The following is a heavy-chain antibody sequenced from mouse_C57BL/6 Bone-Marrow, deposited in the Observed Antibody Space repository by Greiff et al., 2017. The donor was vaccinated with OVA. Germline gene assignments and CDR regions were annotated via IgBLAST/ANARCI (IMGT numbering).Heavy chain of an antibody. J-gene: IGHJ3*01. Sequence: DVKLVESEGGLVQPGSSMKLSCTASGFTFSDYYMAWVRQVPEKGLEWVANINYDGSSTYYLDSLKSRFIISRDNAKNILYLQMSSLKSENTATYYCARDTASYPFAYWGQGTLVTVSA. V-gene: IGHV5-16*01. CDR1: GFTFSDYY. CDR2: INYDGSST. CDR3: ARDTASYPFAY.